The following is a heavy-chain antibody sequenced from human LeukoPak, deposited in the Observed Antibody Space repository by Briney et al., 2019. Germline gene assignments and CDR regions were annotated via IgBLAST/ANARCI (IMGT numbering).Heavy chain of an antibody. Sequence: GGSLRLSCAASGFTFSSYSMNWVRQAPGKGLEWVSSISSSSSYIYYADSVKGRFTISRDNAKNSLYLQMNSLRAEDTAVYYCARTRNSGYAGLFDYWGQGTLVTVSS. V-gene: IGHV3-21*01. CDR1: GFTFSSYS. J-gene: IGHJ4*02. D-gene: IGHD5-12*01. CDR2: ISSSSSYI. CDR3: ARTRNSGYAGLFDY.